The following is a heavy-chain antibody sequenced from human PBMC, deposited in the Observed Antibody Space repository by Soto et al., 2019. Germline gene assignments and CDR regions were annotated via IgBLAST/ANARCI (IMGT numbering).Heavy chain of an antibody. Sequence: PSETLSLTCAVYGGSFSGYYWSWIRQPPGKGLEWIGEINHSGSTNYNPSLKSRVTISVDTSKNQFSLKLSSVTAADTAVYYCARGLSGDCYYCIDYWGQGTLVTVSS. CDR2: INHSGST. D-gene: IGHD2-21*02. V-gene: IGHV4-34*01. CDR3: ARGLSGDCYYCIDY. J-gene: IGHJ4*02. CDR1: GGSFSGYY.